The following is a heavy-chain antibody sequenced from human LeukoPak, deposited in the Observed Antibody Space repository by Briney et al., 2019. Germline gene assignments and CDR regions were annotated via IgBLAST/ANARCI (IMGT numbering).Heavy chain of an antibody. CDR1: GGSFSGYY. D-gene: IGHD3-10*01. J-gene: IGHJ2*01. Sequence: PSETLSLTCAVYGGSFSGYYWSWIRQPPGKGLEWIGEINHSGTTNYNPSLESRITISVDTSKNQFSLRLSSVTAADTAVYYCARGRGPLYWYFDLWGRGTLVTVSS. V-gene: IGHV4-34*01. CDR3: ARGRGPLYWYFDL. CDR2: INHSGTT.